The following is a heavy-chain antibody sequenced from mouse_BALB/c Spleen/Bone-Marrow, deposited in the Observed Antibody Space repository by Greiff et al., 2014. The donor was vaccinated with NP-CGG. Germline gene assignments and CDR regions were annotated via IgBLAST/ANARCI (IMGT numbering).Heavy chain of an antibody. J-gene: IGHJ4*01. CDR2: IWADGRT. CDR3: ARITTATGAMDY. Sequence: QVQLKQSRQYLVCRFQLVKITCTVSGFSLTSYGLHWVRQPPGKGLEWLGVIWADGRTNYNSALMSRLSISKDNSKSQVFLKMNRLQTDDTAMYYCARITTATGAMDYWGQGTPVTGSS. CDR1: GFSLTSYG. D-gene: IGHD1-2*01. V-gene: IGHV2-9*02.